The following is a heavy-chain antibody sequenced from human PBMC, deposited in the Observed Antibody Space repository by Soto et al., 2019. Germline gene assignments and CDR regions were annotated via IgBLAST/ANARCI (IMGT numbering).Heavy chain of an antibody. CDR3: ARTIAVAGRHGNWFAP. CDR2: TYYRSKWYN. CDR1: GEIGSSNRAA. J-gene: IGHJ5*02. Sequence: TLAHTAAISGEIGSSNRAAWNWIRQSPSRGLEWLGRTYYRSKWYNDYAVSVKSRITINPDTSKNQFSLQLNSVTPEDTAVYYCARTIAVAGRHGNWFAPPAQGTLVPVSS. D-gene: IGHD6-19*01. V-gene: IGHV6-1*01.